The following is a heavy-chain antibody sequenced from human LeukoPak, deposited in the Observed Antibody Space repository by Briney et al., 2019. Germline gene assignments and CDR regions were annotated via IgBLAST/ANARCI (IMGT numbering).Heavy chain of an antibody. J-gene: IGHJ4*02. D-gene: IGHD3-22*01. CDR3: ARGITYYYDSSGTLHIDY. CDR2: ISSSSSYI. Sequence: GGSLRLSCAASGFTFSSYSMNWVRQAPGKGLEWVSSISSSSSYIYYADSVKGRFTISRDNAKNSLYLQMNSLRAEDTAVYYCARGITYYYDSSGTLHIDYWGQGTLVTVSS. CDR1: GFTFSSYS. V-gene: IGHV3-21*01.